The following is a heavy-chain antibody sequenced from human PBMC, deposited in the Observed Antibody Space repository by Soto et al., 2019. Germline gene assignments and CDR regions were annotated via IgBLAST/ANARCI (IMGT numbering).Heavy chain of an antibody. CDR2: ISGNGGAT. CDR3: VKDYGRNWNYVFDF. D-gene: IGHD1-7*01. J-gene: IGHJ4*02. CDR1: GFIFENFA. V-gene: IGHV3-64D*08. Sequence: GGSLRLSCSPSGFIFENFAMHWLRQAPGRGLEYASSISGNGGATHHADSVRGRFTISRDNSKSILFLQMSSLRPEDTAFYYCVKDYGRNWNYVFDFWGQGTLVTVSS.